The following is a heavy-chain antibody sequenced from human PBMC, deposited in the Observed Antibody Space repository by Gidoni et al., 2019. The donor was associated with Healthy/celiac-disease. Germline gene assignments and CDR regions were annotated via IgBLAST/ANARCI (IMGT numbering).Heavy chain of an antibody. CDR3: ARIEGVIQLWFMPLNFDY. D-gene: IGHD5-18*01. J-gene: IGHJ4*02. CDR1: GFTFSSYW. V-gene: IGHV3-7*01. Sequence: EVQLVESGGGLVQPGGSLRLSCAASGFTFSSYWMSWVRQAPGKGLEWVANIKQDGSEKYYVDSVKGRFTISRDNAKNSLYLQMNSLRAEDTAVYYCARIEGVIQLWFMPLNFDYWGQGTLVTVSS. CDR2: IKQDGSEK.